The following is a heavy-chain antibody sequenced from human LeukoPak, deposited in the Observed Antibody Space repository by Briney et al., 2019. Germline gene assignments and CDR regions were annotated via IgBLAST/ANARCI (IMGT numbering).Heavy chain of an antibody. V-gene: IGHV3-23*01. J-gene: IGHJ3*01. D-gene: IGHD3-3*01. CDR1: RMSFSDYQ. CDR2: ISGDGRDI. Sequence: GGSLRLSCAGSRMSFSDYQMSWIRQAPGKGLEGVSAISGDGRDIFYADAVKGRFTISRDNSKNTLYLQMNSLRDEDTALYYCAIHGGGTIRIEAFDVWGQGTMVTISS. CDR3: AIHGGGTIRIEAFDV.